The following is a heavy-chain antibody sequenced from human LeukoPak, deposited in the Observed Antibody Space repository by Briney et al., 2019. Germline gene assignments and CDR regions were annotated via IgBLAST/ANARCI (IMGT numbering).Heavy chain of an antibody. V-gene: IGHV4-34*01. CDR1: GGSFSGYY. J-gene: IGHJ4*02. CDR2: INHSGST. CDR3: AREHYYGSGSSVGDY. Sequence: SETLSLTCAVYGGSFSGYYWSWIRQPPGKGLEWIGEINHSGSTYYNPSLKSRVTISVDTSKNQFSLKLSSVTAADTAVYYCAREHYYGSGSSVGDYWGQGTLVTVSS. D-gene: IGHD3-10*01.